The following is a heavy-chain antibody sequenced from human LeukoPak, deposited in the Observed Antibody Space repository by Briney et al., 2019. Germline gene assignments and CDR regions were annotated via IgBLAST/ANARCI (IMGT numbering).Heavy chain of an antibody. Sequence: PSETLSLTCTVSGGSISSGDYYWSWIRQPPGKGLEWIGHIYYSGSTYYNPSLKSRVTISVDTSKNQFSLKLSSVTAADTAVYYCARETIAVAAPDYWGQGTLVTVSS. D-gene: IGHD6-19*01. CDR3: ARETIAVAAPDY. CDR1: GGSISSGDYY. CDR2: IYYSGST. V-gene: IGHV4-30-4*08. J-gene: IGHJ4*02.